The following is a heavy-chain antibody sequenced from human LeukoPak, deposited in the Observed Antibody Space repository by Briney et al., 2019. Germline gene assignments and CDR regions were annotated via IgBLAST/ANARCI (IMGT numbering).Heavy chain of an antibody. CDR1: GFTVSSNY. V-gene: IGHV3-53*01. CDR2: IYSGGST. CDR3: TTDEMLVVAVAGSPYLFDY. J-gene: IGHJ4*02. D-gene: IGHD6-19*01. Sequence: GGSLRLSCAASGFTVSSNYMSWVRQAPGKGLEWVSVIYSGGSTYYADSVKGRFTISRDNSKNTLYLQMNSLRAEDTAVYYCTTDEMLVVAVAGSPYLFDYWGQGTLVTVSS.